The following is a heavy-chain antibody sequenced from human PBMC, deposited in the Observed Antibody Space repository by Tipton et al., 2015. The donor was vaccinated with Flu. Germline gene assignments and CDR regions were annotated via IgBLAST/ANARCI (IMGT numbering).Heavy chain of an antibody. J-gene: IGHJ4*02. CDR3: ARSYTFGHIDY. V-gene: IGHV4-4*02. CDR1: GDSITDNNL. D-gene: IGHD3-16*01. CDR2: IFYSGTT. Sequence: TLSLTCTVSGDSITDNNLWGWVRQPPGKGLEWIGEIFYSGTTNYNSSLKSRVTISLDKSKNQFSLKLASVTAADTAIYYCARSYTFGHIDYWGPGTLVAVSA.